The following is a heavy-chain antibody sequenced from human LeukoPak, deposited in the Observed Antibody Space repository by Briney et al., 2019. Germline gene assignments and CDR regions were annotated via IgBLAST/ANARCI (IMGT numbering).Heavy chain of an antibody. CDR2: TSGDGGST. Sequence: GGSLRLSCAASGFTFSTYAMSWVRQAPGQGLEWVSSTSGDGGSTYYAESVKGRFTISRDNSKSTVYLQMNSLRDEDTAVYYCARVNSGVALSNWYFDLWGRGTQVTVSS. V-gene: IGHV3-23*01. CDR1: GFTFSTYA. CDR3: ARVNSGVALSNWYFDL. J-gene: IGHJ2*01. D-gene: IGHD2-15*01.